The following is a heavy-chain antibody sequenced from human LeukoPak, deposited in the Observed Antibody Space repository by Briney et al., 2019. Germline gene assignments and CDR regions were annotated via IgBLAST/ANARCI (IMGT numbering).Heavy chain of an antibody. CDR2: LKQDGSQK. Sequence: GGSLRLSCAASGLTLTNYWMTWVRQAPGKGREWVASLKQDGSQKFHVDSVKGRFTISRDNAKNSLYLQMNSLRAEDPAVYYCVNGVVNAYRFDYWGQGTLVTVSS. V-gene: IGHV3-7*01. D-gene: IGHD3-3*01. J-gene: IGHJ4*02. CDR1: GLTLTNYW. CDR3: VNGVVNAYRFDY.